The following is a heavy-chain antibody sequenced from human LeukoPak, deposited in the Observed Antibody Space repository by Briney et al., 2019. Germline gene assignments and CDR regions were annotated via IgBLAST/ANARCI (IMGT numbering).Heavy chain of an antibody. CDR2: INPNSGGT. CDR3: ARGAAARDAFDI. J-gene: IGHJ3*02. V-gene: IGHV1-2*02. Sequence: ASVKVSCKASGYTFTGYYMHWVRQAPGQGLEWMGWINPNSGGTNYAQKFRGRVTMTRDTSISTAYMELSRLRSDDTAVYYCARGAAARDAFDIWGQGTMVTVSS. D-gene: IGHD6-25*01. CDR1: GYTFTGYY.